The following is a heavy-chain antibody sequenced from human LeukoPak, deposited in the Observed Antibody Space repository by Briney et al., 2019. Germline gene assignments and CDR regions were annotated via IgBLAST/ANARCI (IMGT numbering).Heavy chain of an antibody. CDR2: INSDGSST. J-gene: IGHJ3*02. CDR3: ATDRGHAFDI. V-gene: IGHV3-74*01. D-gene: IGHD3-10*01. CDR1: GFTFRSNW. Sequence: PGGSLRLSCAASGFTFRSNWMHWVRQAQGKGLVWVSHINSDGSSTNYADSVKGRFTVSRDNAKNTLYLQMNSLRAEDTAVYYCATDRGHAFDIWGQGTMVTVS.